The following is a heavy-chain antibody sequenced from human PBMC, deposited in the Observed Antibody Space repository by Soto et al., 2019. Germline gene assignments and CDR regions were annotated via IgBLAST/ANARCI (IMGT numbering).Heavy chain of an antibody. V-gene: IGHV1-24*01. CDR3: ARDTHSGSLRYFDY. Sequence: ASVKVSCKVSGYTLTELSMHWVRQAPGKGLEWMGGFDPEDGETIYAQKFQGRVTVTEDTSTDTAYMELSSLRSEDTAVYYCARDTHSGSLRYFDYWGQGTLVTVSS. CDR1: GYTLTELS. J-gene: IGHJ4*02. CDR2: FDPEDGET. D-gene: IGHD1-26*01.